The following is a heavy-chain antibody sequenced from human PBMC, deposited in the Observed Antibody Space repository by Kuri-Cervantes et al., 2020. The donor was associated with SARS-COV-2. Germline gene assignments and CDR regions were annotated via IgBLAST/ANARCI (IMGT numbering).Heavy chain of an antibody. CDR3: ARGSSPTYFDY. D-gene: IGHD6-6*01. Sequence: GESLKISCAASGFTFSSYSMNWVRQAPGKGLEWASSISSSSSYTYYADSVKGRFTISRDNAKNSLYLQMNSLRAEDTAVYYCARGSSPTYFDYWGQGTLVTVSS. CDR2: ISSSSSYT. CDR1: GFTFSSYS. J-gene: IGHJ4*02. V-gene: IGHV3-21*01.